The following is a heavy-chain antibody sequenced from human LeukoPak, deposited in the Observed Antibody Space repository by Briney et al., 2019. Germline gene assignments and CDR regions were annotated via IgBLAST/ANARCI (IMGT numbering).Heavy chain of an antibody. CDR2: IGARGDVT. V-gene: IGHV3-23*01. CDR1: GFAFSGYA. CDR3: AKVHYTASFPGSFPGRNYFDS. D-gene: IGHD1-26*01. J-gene: IGHJ4*02. Sequence: GGSLRLSCTVSGFAFSGYAMSWVRQAPGKGPEWVSSIGARGDVTYSADSVKGRFTTSRDNSKRTLFLQMNSLRAEDTAVYYCAKVHYTASFPGSFPGRNYFDSWGQGSLVTVSS.